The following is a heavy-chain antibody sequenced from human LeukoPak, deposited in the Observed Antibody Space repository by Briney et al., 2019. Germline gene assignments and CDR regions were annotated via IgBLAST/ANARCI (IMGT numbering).Heavy chain of an antibody. CDR2: IYSGGST. Sequence: RGSLRLSCAASGFTVSSNYMSWVRQAPGKGLEWVSIIYSGGSTFYADSVKGRFIISRDNSKNTLYLQMNSLRAEDTAVYYCARGGSYLSAFDIWGQGTMVTVSS. CDR3: ARGGSYLSAFDI. V-gene: IGHV3-53*01. J-gene: IGHJ3*02. D-gene: IGHD1-26*01. CDR1: GFTVSSNY.